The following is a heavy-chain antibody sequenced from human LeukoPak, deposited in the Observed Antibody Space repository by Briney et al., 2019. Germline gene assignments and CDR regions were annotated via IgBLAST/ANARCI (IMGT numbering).Heavy chain of an antibody. CDR3: ARRSGWLPYNWFDP. D-gene: IGHD6-19*01. CDR1: GGSFSEYY. J-gene: IGHJ5*02. CDR2: INHSGST. V-gene: IGHV4-34*01. Sequence: PSETLSLTCAVYGGSFSEYYWKWIRQPPGKGLEWIGEINHSGSTNYNPSLKSRVTISEDTSKNQFSLNLTSVTAADTAVYYCARRSGWLPYNWFDPWGQGTLVTVSS.